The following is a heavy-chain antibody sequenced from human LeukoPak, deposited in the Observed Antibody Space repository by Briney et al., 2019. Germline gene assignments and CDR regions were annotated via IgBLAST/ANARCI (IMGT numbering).Heavy chain of an antibody. V-gene: IGHV5-51*01. D-gene: IGHD6-6*01. CDR3: ARSHGYSCSSYDY. CDR2: IHPGDSDT. J-gene: IGHJ4*02. Sequence: GESLKISCKGSGYSFTRYWIGWVRQMPGKGLEWMGIIHPGDSDTRYSPSFQGQFTTSADKSISTAYLQWSGLKASDTAMYYCARSHGYSCSSYDYWGQGTLVTVSS. CDR1: GYSFTRYW.